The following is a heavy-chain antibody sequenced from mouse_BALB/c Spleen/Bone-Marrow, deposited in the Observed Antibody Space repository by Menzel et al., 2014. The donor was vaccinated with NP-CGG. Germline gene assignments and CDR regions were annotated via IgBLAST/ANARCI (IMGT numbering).Heavy chain of an antibody. Sequence: VQLKESGPELVKPGASVKMSCKASGYTFTSYVMLWVKQKPGQGLEWIGYIIPSNDVTKYNEKFKGKATLTSDKSSSTAYMELSSLTSEDSAVYYCARKRGGAMDYWGPGTSVTVSS. CDR3: ARKRGGAMDY. J-gene: IGHJ4*01. CDR2: IIPSNDVT. CDR1: GYTFTSYV. V-gene: IGHV1-14*01.